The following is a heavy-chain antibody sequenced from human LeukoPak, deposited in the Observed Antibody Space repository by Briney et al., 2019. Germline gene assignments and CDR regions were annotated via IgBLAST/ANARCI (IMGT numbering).Heavy chain of an antibody. Sequence: GGSLRLSCAASGFTFSSYGMHWVRQAPGKGLEWVAFIRYDGSNKYYADSVKGRFTIFRDNSKNTLYLQMNSLRAEDTAVYYCAKDLGNWNFGGAFDIWGQGTMVTVSS. CDR2: IRYDGSNK. J-gene: IGHJ3*02. V-gene: IGHV3-30*02. CDR3: AKDLGNWNFGGAFDI. D-gene: IGHD1-1*01. CDR1: GFTFSSYG.